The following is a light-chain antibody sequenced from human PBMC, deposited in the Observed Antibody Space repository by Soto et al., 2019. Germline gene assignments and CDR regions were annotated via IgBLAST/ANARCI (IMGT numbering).Light chain of an antibody. V-gene: IGKV1-6*01. J-gene: IGKJ1*01. CDR3: LQDYNYPWT. CDR2: ATS. CDR1: QGIRND. Sequence: AIQMTQSPSSLSASVGDRVTITCRASQGIRNDLGWYQQKPGKAPQLLIYATSSLQSGVPSRFSGSGSGTDFTLTISSLQPEDFATYYCLQDYNYPWTFGQGTKVEIK.